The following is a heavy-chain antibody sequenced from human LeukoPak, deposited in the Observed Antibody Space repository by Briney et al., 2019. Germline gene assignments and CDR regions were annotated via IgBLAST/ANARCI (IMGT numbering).Heavy chain of an antibody. CDR1: GFTFSSYW. V-gene: IGHV3-48*01. CDR3: ARESVLDYFDY. J-gene: IGHJ4*02. CDR2: ISSSSSTI. Sequence: GGSLRLSCAASGFTFSSYWMNWVRQAPGKGLEWVSYISSSSSTIYYADSVKGRFTISRDNAKNSLYLQMNSLRAEDTAVYYCARESVLDYFDYWGQGTLVTVSS.